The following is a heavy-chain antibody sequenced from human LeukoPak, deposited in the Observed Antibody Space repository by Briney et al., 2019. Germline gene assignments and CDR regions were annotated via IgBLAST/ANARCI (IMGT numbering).Heavy chain of an antibody. Sequence: SQTLSLTCAVSGGSISRRGYSWSWIRQPPGRGLEWIGYIYHSGSTYYNPSLKSRVTISLDRSKNQFSLRLSSVTAADTAVYYCASNTIAAAVGAFDIWGQGTVVTVSS. D-gene: IGHD6-13*01. V-gene: IGHV4-30-2*01. CDR3: ASNTIAAAVGAFDI. J-gene: IGHJ3*02. CDR1: GGSISRRGYS. CDR2: IYHSGST.